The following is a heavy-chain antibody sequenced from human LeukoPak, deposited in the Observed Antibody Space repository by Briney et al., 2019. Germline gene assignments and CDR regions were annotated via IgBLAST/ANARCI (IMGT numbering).Heavy chain of an antibody. Sequence: PGGSLRLSCAASGFTFSSYWMSWVRQAPGKGLEWVANIKQDGSEKYYVDSVKGRITISGDNAKNSLYLQMNSLRAEDTAVYYCAREGLIPRRGMTYYFDYWGQGTLVTVSS. CDR2: IKQDGSEK. V-gene: IGHV3-7*01. J-gene: IGHJ4*02. D-gene: IGHD1-14*01. CDR1: GFTFSSYW. CDR3: AREGLIPRRGMTYYFDY.